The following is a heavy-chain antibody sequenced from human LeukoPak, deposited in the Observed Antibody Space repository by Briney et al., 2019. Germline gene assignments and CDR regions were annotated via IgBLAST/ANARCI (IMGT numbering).Heavy chain of an antibody. D-gene: IGHD5-12*01. CDR3: ARLQVALYYFDY. Sequence: DWVRQAPGKGLEWIACIYYSGTTYYNPSLKSRVTMSVDTSKNQFSLKLSSVTAADTAVYYCARLQVALYYFDYWGQGTLVTASS. J-gene: IGHJ4*02. CDR2: IYYSGTT. V-gene: IGHV4-39*01.